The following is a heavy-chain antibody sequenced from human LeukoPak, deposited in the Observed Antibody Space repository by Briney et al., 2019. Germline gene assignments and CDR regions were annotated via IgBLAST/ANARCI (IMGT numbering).Heavy chain of an antibody. J-gene: IGHJ5*02. D-gene: IGHD1-7*01. Sequence: PSETLSLTRAVYGGSFSGYYWSWIRQPPGKGLEWIGEINYSGSTNYNPSLKSRVTISVDTSKNQFSLKLSSVTAADTAVYYCARTRRHNWNYYTDWFDPWGQGTLVTVSS. CDR1: GGSFSGYY. V-gene: IGHV4-34*01. CDR2: INYSGST. CDR3: ARTRRHNWNYYTDWFDP.